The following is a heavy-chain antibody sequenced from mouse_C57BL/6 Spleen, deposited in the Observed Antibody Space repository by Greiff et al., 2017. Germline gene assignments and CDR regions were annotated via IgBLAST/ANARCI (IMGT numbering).Heavy chain of an antibody. J-gene: IGHJ4*01. D-gene: IGHD2-2*01. CDR2: IYPGNGVT. CDR1: GYTFTSYW. V-gene: IGHV1-5*01. Sequence: EVQLQQSGTVLARPGASVKMSCKTSGYTFTSYWMHWVKQRPGQGLEWIGAIYPGNGVTRYNEKFKGKAKLTAVTSARTAYMELSSLTKGDSAVYYCTREGFYGSYAMGYWGQGTSVTVSS. CDR3: TREGFYGSYAMGY.